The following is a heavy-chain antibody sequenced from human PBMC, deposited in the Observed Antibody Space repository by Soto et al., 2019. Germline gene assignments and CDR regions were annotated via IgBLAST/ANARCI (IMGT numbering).Heavy chain of an antibody. Sequence: GASVKVSCKASGYTFTSYYMHWVRQAPGQGLEWMGIINPSGGSTSYAQKFQGRVTMTRDTSTSTVYMELSSLRSEDTAVYYCARFQVGGRVGELLKGNPDFESNYYYYGMDVWGQGTTVTVSS. D-gene: IGHD3-10*01. CDR2: INPSGGST. J-gene: IGHJ6*02. CDR1: GYTFTSYY. V-gene: IGHV1-46*01. CDR3: ARFQVGGRVGELLKGNPDFESNYYYYGMDV.